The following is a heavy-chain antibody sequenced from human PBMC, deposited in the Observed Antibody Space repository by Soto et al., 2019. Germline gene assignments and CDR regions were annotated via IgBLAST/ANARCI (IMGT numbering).Heavy chain of an antibody. CDR2: INHSGST. CDR1: GGSFSGYY. D-gene: IGHD2-2*01. V-gene: IGHV4-34*01. Sequence: SETLSLTCAVYGGSFSGYYWSWIRQPPGKGLEWIGEINHSGSTNYNPSLKSRVTISVDTSKNQFSLKLSSVTAADTAVYYCARHPAKAAMGPWGQGTLVTVSS. J-gene: IGHJ5*02. CDR3: ARHPAKAAMGP.